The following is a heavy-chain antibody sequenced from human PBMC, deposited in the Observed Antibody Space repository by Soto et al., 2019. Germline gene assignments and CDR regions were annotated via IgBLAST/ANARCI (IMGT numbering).Heavy chain of an antibody. J-gene: IGHJ6*02. CDR1: GFTFSSYS. CDR2: ISSSGSTI. CDR3: ARARGVTIFSYGMDV. Sequence: GGSLRLSCAASGFTFSSYSMNWARQAPGKGLEWVSYISSSGSTIYYADSVKGRFTISRDNAKNSLYLQMNSLRAEDTAVYYCARARGVTIFSYGMDVWGQGTTVTVSS. V-gene: IGHV3-48*04. D-gene: IGHD3-9*01.